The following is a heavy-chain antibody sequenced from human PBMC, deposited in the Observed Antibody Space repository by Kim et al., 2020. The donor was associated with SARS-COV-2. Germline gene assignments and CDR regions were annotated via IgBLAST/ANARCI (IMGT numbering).Heavy chain of an antibody. J-gene: IGHJ4*02. CDR2: MKPVGNEK. CDR1: GFIFNNYW. V-gene: IGHV3-7*01. CDR3: TRGRVPSY. Sequence: GGSLRLSCVASGFIFNNYWMSWVRQAPGKGLEWVANMKPVGNEKYYVDSVKGRFTISRDNAKNSVYLQMNNLRSEDTAVYSCTRGRVPSYWGQGTLVTVSS.